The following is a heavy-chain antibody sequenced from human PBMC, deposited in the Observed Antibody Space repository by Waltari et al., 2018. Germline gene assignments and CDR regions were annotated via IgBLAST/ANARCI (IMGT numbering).Heavy chain of an antibody. Sequence: QVQLQQWGAGLLKPSETLSLTCAVDGESLSDYYWTWFRQRPGAGLERVGETSQGGTTNYNPPLKSRVPISVDTCKKQFSLRLSSVTAADTAVYYCARGPMLDYGADSGHYYYGLDVWGQGTTVTVSS. V-gene: IGHV4-34*01. CDR3: ARGPMLDYGADSGHYYYGLDV. CDR2: TSQGGTT. D-gene: IGHD4-17*01. CDR1: GESLSDYY. J-gene: IGHJ6*02.